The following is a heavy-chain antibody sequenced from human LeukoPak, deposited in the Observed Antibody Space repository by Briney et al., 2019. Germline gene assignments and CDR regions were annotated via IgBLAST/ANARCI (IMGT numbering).Heavy chain of an antibody. V-gene: IGHV3-53*01. CDR1: GFTVSSNY. CDR3: ARGDVDTAMVSDY. CDR2: IYSSGST. Sequence: GGSLRLSCAASGFTVSSNYMSWVRHAPGKGLEWLSVIYSSGSTYYADSVKGRFTISRDNSKNTLYLQMNSLRAEDTAVYYCARGDVDTAMVSDYWGQGTLVTVSS. D-gene: IGHD5-18*01. J-gene: IGHJ4*02.